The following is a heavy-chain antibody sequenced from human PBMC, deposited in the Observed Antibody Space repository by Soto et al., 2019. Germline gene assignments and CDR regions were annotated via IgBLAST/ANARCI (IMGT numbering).Heavy chain of an antibody. CDR1: GGSINSYH. CDR2: VFYTGST. Sequence: ASETLSLICTVSGGSINSYHWSWIRQSPGKGLEWIGYVFYTGSTKYNPALKRRVTISVDTSKNQFSLKLSSVSAADTGLYYCARSYNGTFYGYDTWGQGILVTVSS. D-gene: IGHD1-26*01. V-gene: IGHV4-59*01. CDR3: ARSYNGTFYGYDT. J-gene: IGHJ5*02.